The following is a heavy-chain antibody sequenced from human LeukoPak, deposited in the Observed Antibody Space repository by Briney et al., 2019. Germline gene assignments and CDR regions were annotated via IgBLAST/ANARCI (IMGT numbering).Heavy chain of an antibody. Sequence: SGTLSLTCTVSGGSISSGTYYWSWIRQPAGKGLEWIGRIYTSGSTNYNPSLKSRITISVDTSKNQFSLKLSSVTAADTAVYYCARNSCPSGSCYDNRGYFDYWGQGTLVTVSS. D-gene: IGHD2-15*01. CDR1: GGSISSGTYY. J-gene: IGHJ4*02. CDR3: ARNSCPSGSCYDNRGYFDY. CDR2: IYTSGST. V-gene: IGHV4-61*02.